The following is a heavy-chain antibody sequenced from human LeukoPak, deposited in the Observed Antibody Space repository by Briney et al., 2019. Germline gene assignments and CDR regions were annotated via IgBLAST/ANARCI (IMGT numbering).Heavy chain of an antibody. V-gene: IGHV4-34*01. CDR3: ARESPDTGNFDY. D-gene: IGHD5-18*01. CDR2: INHSGST. CDR1: GGSISNYY. Sequence: SETLSLTCTVSGGSISNYYWRWIRQPPGTGLEGIGEINHSGSTNYNPSLKSRVTISVDTSKNQFSLKLSSVTAADTAVYYCARESPDTGNFDYWGQGTLVSVSS. J-gene: IGHJ4*02.